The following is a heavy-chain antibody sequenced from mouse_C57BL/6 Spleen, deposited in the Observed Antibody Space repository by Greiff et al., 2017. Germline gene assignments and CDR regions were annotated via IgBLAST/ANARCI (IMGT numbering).Heavy chain of an antibody. D-gene: IGHD1-1*01. CDR1: GFNIKDYY. Sequence: VQLKESGAELVKPGASVKLSCTASGFNIKDYYMHWVKQRTEQGLEWIGRIDPEDGETKYAPKFQGKATITADTSSNTAYLQLSSLTSEDTAVYYCARNDPSRYGSSYVAYWGQGTLVTVSA. CDR2: IDPEDGET. J-gene: IGHJ3*01. CDR3: ARNDPSRYGSSYVAY. V-gene: IGHV14-2*01.